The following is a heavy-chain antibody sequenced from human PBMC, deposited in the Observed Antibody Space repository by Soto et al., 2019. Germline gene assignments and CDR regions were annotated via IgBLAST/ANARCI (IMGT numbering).Heavy chain of an antibody. Sequence: QLQLQESGSGLVKPSQTLSLTCAVSGGSTSSGGYSWSWLRQPPGKGLEWIGYISHSGSTYYNPCRKSRVTISVDTSKNQFSLRLSSVTAADTAVYYCARGGLLPDYWGQGNLVTVSS. CDR1: GGSTSSGGYS. J-gene: IGHJ4*02. CDR2: ISHSGST. D-gene: IGHD6-19*01. V-gene: IGHV4-30-2*01. CDR3: ARGGLLPDY.